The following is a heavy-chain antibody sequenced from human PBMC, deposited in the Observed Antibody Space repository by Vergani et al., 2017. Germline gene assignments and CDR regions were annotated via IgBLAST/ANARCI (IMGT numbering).Heavy chain of an antibody. CDR1: GFTFSNAW. D-gene: IGHD2-21*02. CDR2: IKSKTDGGTT. V-gene: IGHV3-15*01. Sequence: EVQLVESGGGLVQPGGSLRLSCAASGFTFSNAWMSWVRQAPGKGREWVGRIKSKTDGGTTDYAAPVKGRFTISRDDSKNTLYLQMNSLKTEDTAVYYCTTPLAYCSGDCSFYWGQGTLVTVSS. J-gene: IGHJ4*02. CDR3: TTPLAYCSGDCSFY.